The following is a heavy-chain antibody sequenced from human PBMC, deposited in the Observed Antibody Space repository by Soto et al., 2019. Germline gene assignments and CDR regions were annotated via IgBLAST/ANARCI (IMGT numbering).Heavy chain of an antibody. CDR3: ANDSRGTLDD. J-gene: IGHJ4*02. D-gene: IGHD1-1*01. CDR2: ISGSGGST. Sequence: GGSLRLSCAASGFTFISYSMSWVRQAPGKGLESVSAISGSGGSTYYADSGKGRSNISRDNSNNTLYLQMNSLRAEDTAVYYCANDSRGTLDDWGQGTLVTVSS. V-gene: IGHV3-23*01. CDR1: GFTFISYS.